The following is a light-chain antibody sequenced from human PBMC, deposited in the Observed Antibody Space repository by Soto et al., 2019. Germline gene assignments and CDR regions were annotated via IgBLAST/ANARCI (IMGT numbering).Light chain of an antibody. Sequence: GDRVTITCRVSQSVSNYLQWYQQKSGHAPKLLVYAASSLHSGVPSRFSGSGSGTDFTLTISSLQPEDFATYYCLQTYTSLTWTFGQGTKVDIK. V-gene: IGKV1-39*01. J-gene: IGKJ1*01. CDR2: AAS. CDR1: QSVSNY. CDR3: LQTYTSLTWT.